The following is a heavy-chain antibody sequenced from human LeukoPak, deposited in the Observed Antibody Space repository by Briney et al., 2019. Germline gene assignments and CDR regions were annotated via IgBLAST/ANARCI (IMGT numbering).Heavy chain of an antibody. CDR2: IIPILGIA. CDR1: GYTFTSYA. J-gene: IGHJ3*02. CDR3: ARWGTVTTSQYAFDI. D-gene: IGHD4-17*01. Sequence: SVKVSCKASGYTFTSYAISWERQAPGQGLEWMGRIIPILGIANYAQKFQGRVTITADKSTSTAYMELSSLRSEDTAVYYCARWGTVTTSQYAFDIWGQGTIVTVSS. V-gene: IGHV1-69*04.